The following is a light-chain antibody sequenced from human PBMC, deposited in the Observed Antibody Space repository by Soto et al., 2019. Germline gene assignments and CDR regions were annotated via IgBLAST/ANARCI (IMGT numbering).Light chain of an antibody. Sequence: QSVLTLPPSASGTPGQRVVISCSGSSSNIGSHTVDWYQQLPGTAPKLLIYSDNQRPSGVPDLVSGSKSGTSASLAINGLQSEDEADYFCAVWDDSLNGVIFGGGTKLTVL. J-gene: IGLJ2*01. CDR3: AVWDDSLNGVI. CDR2: SDN. CDR1: SSNIGSHT. V-gene: IGLV1-44*01.